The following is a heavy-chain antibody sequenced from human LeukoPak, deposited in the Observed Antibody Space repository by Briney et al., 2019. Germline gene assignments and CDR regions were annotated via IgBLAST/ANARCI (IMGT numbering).Heavy chain of an antibody. V-gene: IGHV3-21*01. CDR1: GFTFSSYS. CDR2: ISSSSSYI. Sequence: GGSLRLSCAASGFTFSSYSMNWVRQAPGKGLEWVSSISSSSSYIYYADSVKGRSTISRDNAKNSLYLQMNSLRAEDTAVYYCARDSSCGPKGAFDIWGQGTMVTVSS. J-gene: IGHJ3*02. D-gene: IGHD6-19*01. CDR3: ARDSSCGPKGAFDI.